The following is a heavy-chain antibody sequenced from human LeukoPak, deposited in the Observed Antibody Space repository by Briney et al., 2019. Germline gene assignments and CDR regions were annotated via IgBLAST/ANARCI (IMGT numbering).Heavy chain of an antibody. CDR1: GFTFSSYE. CDR2: ISSSGSTI. Sequence: GGSLRLSCAASGFTFSSYEMNWVRQAPGKGLEWVSYISSSGSTIYYADSVKGRFTISRDNAKNSLYLQMNSLRAEGTAVYYCARARGDGIYCSGGSCSDAFDIWGQGTMVTVSS. J-gene: IGHJ3*02. D-gene: IGHD2-15*01. V-gene: IGHV3-48*03. CDR3: ARARGDGIYCSGGSCSDAFDI.